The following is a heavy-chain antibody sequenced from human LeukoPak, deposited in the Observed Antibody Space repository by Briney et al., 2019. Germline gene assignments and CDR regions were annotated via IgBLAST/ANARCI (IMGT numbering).Heavy chain of an antibody. CDR2: ISYDGSNK. CDR3: AKDLANWDYFDY. J-gene: IGHJ4*02. CDR1: GFTFSSYG. D-gene: IGHD7-27*01. V-gene: IGHV3-30*18. Sequence: GRSLRLSCAASGFTFSSYGMHWVRQAPGKGLEWVAVISYDGSNKYYADSVKGRFTISRDNSKNTLYLQMNSLRAEDTAVYYCAKDLANWDYFDYWGQGTLVTVSS.